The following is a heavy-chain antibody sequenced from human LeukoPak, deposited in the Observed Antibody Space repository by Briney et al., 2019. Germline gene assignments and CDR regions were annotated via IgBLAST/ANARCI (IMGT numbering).Heavy chain of an antibody. CDR1: GFTFSNYG. D-gene: IGHD6-19*01. CDR3: AGDKTTGGWYEFDY. J-gene: IGHJ4*02. CDR2: ISYDGSNE. V-gene: IGHV3-30*03. Sequence: PGGSLRLSCAASGFTFSNYGMHWVRQAPGKGLEWVAVISYDGSNEYYTDSMKGQFTISRDNSKNTLYLQMNSLRAEDTAVYYCAGDKTTGGWYEFDYWGQGTLVTVSS.